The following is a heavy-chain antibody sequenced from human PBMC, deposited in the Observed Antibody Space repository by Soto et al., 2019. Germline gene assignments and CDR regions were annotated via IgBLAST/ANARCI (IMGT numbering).Heavy chain of an antibody. D-gene: IGHD3-3*01. CDR1: GFTFSNAR. V-gene: IGHV3-15*07. Sequence: GGSLSLPFPPSGFTFSNARMNWVRQAPGKGLEGVGRIKSKTDGGTTDYAAPVKGRFTISRDDSKNTLYLKMHSLKTEDTAVYYCTTDPDRPDPYYDFWSGSPPPTQSGLDACGQGT. CDR3: TTDPDRPDPYYDFWSGSPPPTQSGLDA. CDR2: IKSKTDGGTT. J-gene: IGHJ6*02.